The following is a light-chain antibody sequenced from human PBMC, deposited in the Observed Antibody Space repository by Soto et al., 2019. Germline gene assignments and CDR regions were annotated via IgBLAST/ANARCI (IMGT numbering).Light chain of an antibody. J-gene: IGKJ2*01. CDR2: VAS. Sequence: EIVLTQSPGTLSLSPGESATLSCRASQTLRSRYLAWYQQKPGQAPRLLMYVASSRATVFPDRFSGSGSGTDFTLTISRLEPEDFAVYFCQQYETSPYTFGQGTKLEIK. CDR1: QTLRSRY. CDR3: QQYETSPYT. V-gene: IGKV3-20*01.